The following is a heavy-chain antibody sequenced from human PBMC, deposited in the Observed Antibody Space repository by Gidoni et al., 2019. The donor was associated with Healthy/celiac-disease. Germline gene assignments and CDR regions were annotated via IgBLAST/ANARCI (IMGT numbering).Heavy chain of an antibody. V-gene: IGHV4-30-2*01. CDR1: GGPISSGGYS. J-gene: IGHJ4*02. CDR3: ARAGGRIAARFRFDY. Sequence: QLQLQESGSGLVKPSQTLSLTCAFPGGPISSGGYSWSWIRQPPGKGLEWIGYIYHSGSTYYNPSLKSRVTISVDRSKNQFSLKLSSVTAADTAVYYCARAGGRIAARFRFDYWGQGTLVTVSS. CDR2: IYHSGST. D-gene: IGHD6-6*01.